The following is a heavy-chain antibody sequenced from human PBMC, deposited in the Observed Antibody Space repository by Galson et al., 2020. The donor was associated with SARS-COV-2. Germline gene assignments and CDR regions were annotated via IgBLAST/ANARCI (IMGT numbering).Heavy chain of an antibody. CDR2: ISAYTVNT. CDR1: GYNINRYG. J-gene: IGHJ3*02. D-gene: IGHD1-26*01. V-gene: IGHV1-18*01. CDR3: ATVVGATSAFDI. Sequence: ASVKVSCKSSGYNINRYGISWVRQAPGQGLEWMGWISAYTVNTNYAQNLQARVTMTKDTSTSTAYMELRSLRSDDTAVYYCATVVGATSAFDIWGQGTMVTVSS.